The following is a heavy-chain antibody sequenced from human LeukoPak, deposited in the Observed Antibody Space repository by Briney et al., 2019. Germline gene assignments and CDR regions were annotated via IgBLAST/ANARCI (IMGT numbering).Heavy chain of an antibody. V-gene: IGHV3-74*01. Sequence: GGSLRLSCAASGFTFSNYWMHWVRQAPGKGLVWVSRITNDGSSTTYADSVKGRFTISRDNSKNTLYLQVSSLRAEDTAVYYCAKSPTHIVVVTATLGHWGQGTLVTVSS. J-gene: IGHJ4*02. CDR1: GFTFSNYW. D-gene: IGHD2-21*02. CDR2: ITNDGSST. CDR3: AKSPTHIVVVTATLGH.